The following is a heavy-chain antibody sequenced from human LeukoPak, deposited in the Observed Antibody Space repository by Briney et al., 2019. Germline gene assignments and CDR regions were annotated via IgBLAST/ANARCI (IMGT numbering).Heavy chain of an antibody. V-gene: IGHV1-2*02. Sequence: GASVKVSCKASGYTFTGYYMHWVRQAPGQGLEWMGWINPNSGGTNYAQKFQGRVTTTRDTSISTAYMELSRLRSDDTAVYYCASIYDFWSGYPRGEAFDIWGQGTMVTVSS. J-gene: IGHJ3*02. D-gene: IGHD3-3*01. CDR3: ASIYDFWSGYPRGEAFDI. CDR1: GYTFTGYY. CDR2: INPNSGGT.